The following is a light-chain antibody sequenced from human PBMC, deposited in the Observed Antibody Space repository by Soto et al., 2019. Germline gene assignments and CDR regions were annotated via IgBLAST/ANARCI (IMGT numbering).Light chain of an antibody. CDR1: QDISNY. Sequence: DIQMTQSPSSRSASVGDTNTITCQATQDISNYLNWYQQKPGEAPKXLIYDASKLETGVPSRFSGSGSGTDFTFTISSLQPEDVATYHCQQYDHLPITFGQGTRLEIK. CDR3: QQYDHLPIT. J-gene: IGKJ5*01. CDR2: DAS. V-gene: IGKV1-33*01.